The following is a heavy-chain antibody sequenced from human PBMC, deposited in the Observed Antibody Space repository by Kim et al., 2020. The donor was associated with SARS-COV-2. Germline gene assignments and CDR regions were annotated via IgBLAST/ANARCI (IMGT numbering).Heavy chain of an antibody. D-gene: IGHD6-6*01. Sequence: QKFQGRVTMTRDTSISTAYMERGRLRSDDTAVYYCARRGAARHPIALDYWGQGTLVTVSS. J-gene: IGHJ4*02. V-gene: IGHV1-2*02. CDR3: ARRGAARHPIALDY.